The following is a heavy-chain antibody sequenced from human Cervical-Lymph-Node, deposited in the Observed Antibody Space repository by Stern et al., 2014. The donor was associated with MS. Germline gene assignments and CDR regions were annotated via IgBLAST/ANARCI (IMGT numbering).Heavy chain of an antibody. J-gene: IGHJ4*02. CDR2: INFNIGVT. D-gene: IGHD2-2*01. CDR1: GYRLTDYY. Sequence: QVQLVQSGAEVKKPGASVKVSCRASGYRLTDYYIHWVRQAPGQGLEWMGWINFNIGVTNYAQRFQGRVTMTGDTSISTAYMELNRLTSDDTAVYYCAKYKGYSASWPLDNWGQGTLVTVSS. CDR3: AKYKGYSASWPLDN. V-gene: IGHV1-2*02.